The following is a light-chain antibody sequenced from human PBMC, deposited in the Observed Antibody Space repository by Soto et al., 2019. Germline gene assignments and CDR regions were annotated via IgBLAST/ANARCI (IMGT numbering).Light chain of an antibody. V-gene: IGLV2-14*01. J-gene: IGLJ3*02. CDR2: DVS. CDR3: CSYSGSSTLVV. CDR1: SSDVGGYNY. Sequence: QSALTQPASVSGSPGQSITISCTGTSSDVGGYNYVSWYQQHPGKAPKLMIYDVSNRPSGVSNRFSGSKSGNTASLTTAGLQAEDEADYYFCSYSGSSTLVVFGGGTKLTVL.